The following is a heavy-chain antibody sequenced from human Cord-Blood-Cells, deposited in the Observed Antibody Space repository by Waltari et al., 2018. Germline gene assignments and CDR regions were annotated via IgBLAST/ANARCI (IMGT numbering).Heavy chain of an antibody. Sequence: NYAQKFQGRVTITADKSTNTAYMELSSLRSEDTAVYYCARPGAAAGYWGQGTLVTVSS. J-gene: IGHJ4*02. V-gene: IGHV1-69*02. D-gene: IGHD6-13*01. CDR3: ARPGAAAGY.